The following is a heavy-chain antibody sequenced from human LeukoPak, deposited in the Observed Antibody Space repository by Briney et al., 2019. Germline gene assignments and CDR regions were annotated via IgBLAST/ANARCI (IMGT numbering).Heavy chain of an antibody. CDR3: AKDYYDSSGFDAFDI. CDR1: GFTFSGYG. J-gene: IGHJ3*02. D-gene: IGHD3-22*01. Sequence: GGSLRLSCAASGFTFSGYGMSWVRQAPGKGLEYVSAIGSGGADRYYADSVKGRFTISRDNSKNTLYLQMNSLRAEDTALYYCAKDYYDSSGFDAFDIWGQGTMVTVSS. V-gene: IGHV3-23*01. CDR2: IGSGGADR.